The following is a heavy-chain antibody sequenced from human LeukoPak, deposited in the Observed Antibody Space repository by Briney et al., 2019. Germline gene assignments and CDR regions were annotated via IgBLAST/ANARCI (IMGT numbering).Heavy chain of an antibody. CDR3: ARAGGGSRRPGY. CDR1: GFTFSSHS. D-gene: IGHD1-26*01. Sequence: PGGSLRLSCAASGFTFSSHSMSWVRQAPGKGLEWVSYISSSGSSISYADSVKGRFTISRDNAKSSLFLQMNSLRAEDTAVYYCARAGGGSRRPGYWGQGTLVTVSS. V-gene: IGHV3-48*01. CDR2: ISSSGSSI. J-gene: IGHJ4*02.